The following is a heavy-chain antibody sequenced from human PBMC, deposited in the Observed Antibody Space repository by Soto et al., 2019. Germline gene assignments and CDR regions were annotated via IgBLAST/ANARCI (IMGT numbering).Heavy chain of an antibody. V-gene: IGHV3-33*01. Sequence: GSLRLSCAASGFTFSSYGMHWVRQAPGKGLEWVAVIWYDGSNKYYADSVKGRFTISRDNSKNTLYLQMNSLRAEDTAVYYCARDGGRLLRYFDWLPPTDYWGQGTLVTVSS. J-gene: IGHJ4*02. D-gene: IGHD3-9*01. CDR3: ARDGGRLLRYFDWLPPTDY. CDR1: GFTFSSYG. CDR2: IWYDGSNK.